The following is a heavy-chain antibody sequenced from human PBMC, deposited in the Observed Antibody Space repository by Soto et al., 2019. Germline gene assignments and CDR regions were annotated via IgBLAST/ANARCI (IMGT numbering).Heavy chain of an antibody. Sequence: LVQSGAEAKKPGTSVKVSCKASGYTFSTSTISWGRQAPGQGLEWMGWIKAYSGSTNYAPKLQGRATMTTDTSTSTAYLELRSLTSDDTAMYYCAIADYGDYDYWGQGTLVTVSS. CDR2: IKAYSGST. V-gene: IGHV1-18*04. CDR1: GYTFSTST. D-gene: IGHD4-17*01. CDR3: AIADYGDYDY. J-gene: IGHJ4*02.